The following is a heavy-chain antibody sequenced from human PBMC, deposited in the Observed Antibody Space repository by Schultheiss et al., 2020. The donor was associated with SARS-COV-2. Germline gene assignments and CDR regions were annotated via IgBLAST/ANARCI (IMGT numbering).Heavy chain of an antibody. Sequence: ASVKVSCKASGYTFTSYYMHWVRQAPGQGLEWMGGIIPILGIPNYAQRFQGRVTMTTDTSSSTAYLELRSLRPDDTAVYYCARDSGRQLGVWGQGTKVTVSS. CDR1: GYTFTSYY. D-gene: IGHD3-10*01. J-gene: IGHJ6*02. CDR3: ARDSGRQLGV. CDR2: IIPILGIP. V-gene: IGHV1-46*01.